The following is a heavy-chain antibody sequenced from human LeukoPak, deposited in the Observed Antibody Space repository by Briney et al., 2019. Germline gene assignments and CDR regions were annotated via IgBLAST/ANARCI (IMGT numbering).Heavy chain of an antibody. J-gene: IGHJ4*02. V-gene: IGHV4-59*08. D-gene: IGHD3-10*01. CDR1: GGPISNYY. CDR2: VHYSGIT. Sequence: SETLSLTCSVSGGPISNYYWSWIRQPPGKGLEWIGYVHYSGITKYNPSVKSRVTISLDTSSSQFSLKLSSVTAADTVVYYCASSGNYYFTLDYWGQGTLVTVSS. CDR3: ASSGNYYFTLDY.